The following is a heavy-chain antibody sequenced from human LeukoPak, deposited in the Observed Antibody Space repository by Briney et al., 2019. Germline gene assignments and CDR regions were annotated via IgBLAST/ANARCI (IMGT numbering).Heavy chain of an antibody. CDR2: IWHDGSER. J-gene: IGHJ4*02. CDR1: GFTFSNYG. D-gene: IGHD3-3*01. V-gene: IGHV3-33*01. CDR3: TRQSENFSLDY. Sequence: GTSLRLSCAASGFTFSNYGMHWVRQAPGKGLEWVAIIWHDGSERYYADSVRGRFTISRDNSKSTLYLQMSRLRAEDTALYFCTRQSENFSLDYWGQGTLVTVSS.